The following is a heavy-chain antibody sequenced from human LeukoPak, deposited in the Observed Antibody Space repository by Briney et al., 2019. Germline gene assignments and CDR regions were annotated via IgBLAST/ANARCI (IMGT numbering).Heavy chain of an antibody. J-gene: IGHJ4*02. CDR3: ARNSSWYFDY. CDR2: IYQSGST. D-gene: IGHD6-13*01. CDR1: GYSIRSDYY. V-gene: IGHV4-38-2*01. Sequence: PSETLSLTCAVSGYSIRSDYYWGWIRQPPGKGLKWIGSIYQSGSTHYNPSLKSRVTISIDTSKNQFSLKLSSMTAADTAVYYCARNSSWYFDYWGQGTLVTVSS.